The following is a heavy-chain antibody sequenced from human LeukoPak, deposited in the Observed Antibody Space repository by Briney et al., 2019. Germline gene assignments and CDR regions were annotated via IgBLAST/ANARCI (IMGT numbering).Heavy chain of an antibody. Sequence: ASVTVSCKASGYTFTDYFMHWVRQAPGQGLEWMGIINPSGGSTNCAQKFQGRVTMTRDTSTSTAYMELTDLGSEDTAVYYCAREGFVTTRWTAFDYWGQGALVTVSS. CDR2: INPSGGST. CDR3: AREGFVTTRWTAFDY. J-gene: IGHJ4*02. CDR1: GYTFTDYF. D-gene: IGHD4-17*01. V-gene: IGHV1-46*01.